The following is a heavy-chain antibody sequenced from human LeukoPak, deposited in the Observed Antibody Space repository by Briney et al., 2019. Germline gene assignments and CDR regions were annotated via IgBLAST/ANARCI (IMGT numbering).Heavy chain of an antibody. CDR2: ISISSNYI. J-gene: IGHJ5*01. CDR1: GFTFSSYS. Sequence: GGSLRLSCAASGFTFSSYSMNWVRQAPGKGLEWVSSISISSNYIYYADSVRGRFTTSRDNAQNSLYLQMNSLRAEDTAVYFCAKTLGYCSTASCSEDDSWGQGTLVTVSS. V-gene: IGHV3-21*01. CDR3: AKTLGYCSTASCSEDDS. D-gene: IGHD2-2*01.